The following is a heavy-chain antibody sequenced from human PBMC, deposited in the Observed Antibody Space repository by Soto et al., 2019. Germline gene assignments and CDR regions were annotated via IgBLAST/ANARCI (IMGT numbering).Heavy chain of an antibody. CDR2: ILHDGSAE. D-gene: IGHD4-4*01. V-gene: IGHV3-30*03. CDR1: GFAFTSYG. CDR3: ARSRDGYSFYFYYGMDG. Sequence: GGSLRLSCAASGFAFTSYGMHWVRQAPGKGLEWMALILHDGSAEYYADSVKGRFTISRDNSKNTLYLQMNSLRAEDTAVYYCARSRDGYSFYFYYGMDGWGQGTTVTVSS. J-gene: IGHJ6*02.